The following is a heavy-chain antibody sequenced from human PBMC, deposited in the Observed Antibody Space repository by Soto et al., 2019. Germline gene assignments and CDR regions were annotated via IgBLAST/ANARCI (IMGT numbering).Heavy chain of an antibody. V-gene: IGHV4-34*01. CDR2: INHSGST. CDR1: GGSFSGYY. D-gene: IGHD3-16*01. CDR3: ASYVNYYYYMDV. J-gene: IGHJ6*03. Sequence: SETLSLTCAVYGGSFSGYYWSWIRQPPGKGLEWIGEINHSGSTNYNPSLKSRVTISVDTSKNQFSLKLSSVTAADTAVYYCASYVNYYYYMDVWGKGTTVTVS.